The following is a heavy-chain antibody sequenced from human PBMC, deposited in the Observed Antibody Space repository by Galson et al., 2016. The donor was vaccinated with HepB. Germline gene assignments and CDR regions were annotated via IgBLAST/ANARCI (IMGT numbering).Heavy chain of an antibody. Sequence: SETLSLTCTVAGGSISNDHYYWVWVRQPPGRGLEWIASSYYGGRTFYNSTLKSRVTMSLDTSQNHFSLNVSPVTAADTAVYYCARELDCGGNCHDGADFDYWGQGIMAVVSS. V-gene: IGHV4-39*07. J-gene: IGHJ4*02. CDR2: SYYGGRT. CDR3: ARELDCGGNCHDGADFDY. D-gene: IGHD2-21*02. CDR1: GGSISNDHYY.